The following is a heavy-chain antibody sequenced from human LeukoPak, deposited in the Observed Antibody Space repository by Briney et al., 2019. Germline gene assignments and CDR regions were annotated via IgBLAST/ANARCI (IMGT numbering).Heavy chain of an antibody. Sequence: SVKVSCKASGGTFSSYAISWVRQAPGQGLEWMGGIIPISGTANYAQKFQGRVTITTDESTSTAYMELSSLRSEDTAVYYCARGLVLRYFDWLSIPLDYWGQGTLVTVSS. D-gene: IGHD3-9*01. V-gene: IGHV1-69*05. CDR3: ARGLVLRYFDWLSIPLDY. CDR2: IIPISGTA. CDR1: GGTFSSYA. J-gene: IGHJ4*02.